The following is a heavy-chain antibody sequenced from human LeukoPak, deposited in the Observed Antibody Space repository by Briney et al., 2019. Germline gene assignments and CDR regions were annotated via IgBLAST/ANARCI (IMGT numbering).Heavy chain of an antibody. V-gene: IGHV3-21*01. CDR3: ARGEDTALVTGGYNWFDP. CDR2: ISSSSSYI. CDR1: GFTFSTYD. Sequence: GGSLRLSCTASGFTFSTYDMHWVRQAPGKGLEWVSSISSSSSYIYYADSVKGRFTISRDNANNSLHLQMNSLRAEDTAVYYCARGEDTALVTGGYNWFDPWGQGTLVTVSS. J-gene: IGHJ5*02. D-gene: IGHD5-18*01.